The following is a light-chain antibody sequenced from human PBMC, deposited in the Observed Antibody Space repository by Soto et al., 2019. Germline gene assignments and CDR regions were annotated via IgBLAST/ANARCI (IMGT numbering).Light chain of an antibody. CDR2: AVS. Sequence: DIVLTQSPGTLSLSPGERATLSCRASQSFSSSYLAWYQQKPGQAPRLLIYAVSSRATGIPDRFSGSGSGTDFTLTISRREPDDFAVYFCQQYGSSRTFGQGTKVEIK. V-gene: IGKV3-20*01. CDR1: QSFSSSY. J-gene: IGKJ1*01. CDR3: QQYGSSRT.